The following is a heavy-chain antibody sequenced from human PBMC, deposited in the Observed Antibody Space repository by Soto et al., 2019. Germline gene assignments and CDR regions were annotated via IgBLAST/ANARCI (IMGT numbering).Heavy chain of an antibody. CDR1: GFTFSSSG. J-gene: IGHJ4*02. Sequence: VGSLRLSCAASGFTFSSSGMHWVRQAPGKGLEWVAVISYDGSNKFYADSVKGRFTISRDNFRNTLYLQMNSLSAEDTAVYYCAKEFHSWNYFDYWGQGTLVTVSS. CDR3: AKEFHSWNYFDY. CDR2: ISYDGSNK. D-gene: IGHD1-20*01. V-gene: IGHV3-30*18.